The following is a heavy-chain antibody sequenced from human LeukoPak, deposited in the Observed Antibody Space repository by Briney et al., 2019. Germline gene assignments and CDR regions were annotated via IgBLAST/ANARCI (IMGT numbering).Heavy chain of an antibody. CDR2: VDHSGST. Sequence: PSETLSLTCSVSGGAINSGANYWNWIRQPPGKGLEWIGSVDHSGSTYYKSSLKSRVTISVDKSKNQFSVKLGSVTAADTAVYYCARDAPGGEQQLVKDWYFDLWGRGTLVTVSS. CDR3: ARDAPGGEQQLVKDWYFDL. D-gene: IGHD6-13*01. V-gene: IGHV4-30-2*01. CDR1: GGAINSGANY. J-gene: IGHJ2*01.